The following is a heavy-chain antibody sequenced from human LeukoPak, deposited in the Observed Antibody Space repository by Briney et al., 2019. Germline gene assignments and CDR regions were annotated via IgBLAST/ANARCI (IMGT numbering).Heavy chain of an antibody. D-gene: IGHD4-17*01. Sequence: GGSLRLSCAASGFTFSRYWMHWVRQAPGEGLVWVSLIRDSGETFYADSVKGRFTISRDNSKNTMYLQMNRLRVEDTAVYFCARDRAVTQDWVEFDPWGQGTLVTVSS. V-gene: IGHV3-66*03. J-gene: IGHJ5*02. CDR1: GFTFSRYW. CDR2: IRDSGET. CDR3: ARDRAVTQDWVEFDP.